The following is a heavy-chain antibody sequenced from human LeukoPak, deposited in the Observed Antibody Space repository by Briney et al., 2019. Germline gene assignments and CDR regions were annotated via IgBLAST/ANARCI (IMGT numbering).Heavy chain of an antibody. Sequence: ASVKVSCKPSGYTFTSYYLHWVRQAPGQGLEWMGWIDPNSGGTNYAQNFLGRVTMTRDTSISTAYMELSSLRSDDTAVYYCARGHSDLDYWGQGTLVTVSP. V-gene: IGHV1-2*02. J-gene: IGHJ4*02. D-gene: IGHD2-21*02. CDR3: ARGHSDLDY. CDR2: IDPNSGGT. CDR1: GYTFTSYY.